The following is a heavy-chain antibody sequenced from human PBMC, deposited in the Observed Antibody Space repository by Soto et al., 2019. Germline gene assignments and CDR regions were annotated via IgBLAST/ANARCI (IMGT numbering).Heavy chain of an antibody. D-gene: IGHD1-7*01. CDR2: IMPVFRRP. V-gene: IGHV1-69*12. CDR3: ARDKDRLQLGGNYSFILDV. J-gene: IGHJ6*02. Sequence: QVQLVQSGAEVKKPGSSVKVSCKASGGTFRTSAISWVRQAPGQGLEWVGGIMPVFRRPKYAQNFQDRVTITADESTSTAYVELSSLRSDDTAVYYCARDKDRLQLGGNYSFILDVWGQGTAVTVSS. CDR1: GGTFRTSA.